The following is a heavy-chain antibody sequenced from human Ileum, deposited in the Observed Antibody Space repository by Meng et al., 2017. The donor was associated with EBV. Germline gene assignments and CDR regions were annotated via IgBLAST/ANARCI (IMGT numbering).Heavy chain of an antibody. Sequence: QVQLVQSGAEVKKPGASVKVSCKASGYTFTNYYMHWVRQAPGQGLEWMGVINPSGGSTNYAQKFQGRLTMTRDTSTSTVYMELSSLRSEDTAVYYCARGDGGNGSDYWGQGNLGTVSS. V-gene: IGHV1-46*01. J-gene: IGHJ4*02. CDR1: GYTFTNYY. D-gene: IGHD4-23*01. CDR2: INPSGGST. CDR3: ARGDGGNGSDY.